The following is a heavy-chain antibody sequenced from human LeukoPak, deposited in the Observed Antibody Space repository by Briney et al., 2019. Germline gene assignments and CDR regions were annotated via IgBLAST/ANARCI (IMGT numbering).Heavy chain of an antibody. J-gene: IGHJ4*02. Sequence: PGESLKISCKGSGYSFSNYWIGWVRRMPGRGLEWMGIIYPGDSDTRYSPSFQGQVTISADTSINTAYLQWSSLKASDTAMYYCARSFAHVERYYFDYWGQGTLLTVSS. CDR3: ARSFAHVERYYFDY. D-gene: IGHD1-1*01. V-gene: IGHV5-51*01. CDR1: GYSFSNYW. CDR2: IYPGDSDT.